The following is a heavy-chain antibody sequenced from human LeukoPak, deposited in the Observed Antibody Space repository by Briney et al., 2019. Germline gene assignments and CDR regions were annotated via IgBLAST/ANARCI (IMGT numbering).Heavy chain of an antibody. Sequence: PGGSLRLSCAASGFTFSGSAMHWVRQAPGKGLEWVSSISSSSSYIYYADSVKGRFTISRDNAKNSLYLQMNSLRAEDTAVYYCARDLATFLEWSTYYFDYWGQGTLVTVSS. CDR3: ARDLATFLEWSTYYFDY. J-gene: IGHJ4*02. CDR2: ISSSSSYI. CDR1: GFTFSGSA. V-gene: IGHV3-21*01. D-gene: IGHD3-3*01.